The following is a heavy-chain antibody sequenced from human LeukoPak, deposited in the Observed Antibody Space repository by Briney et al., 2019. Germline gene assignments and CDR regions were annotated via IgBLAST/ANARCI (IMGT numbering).Heavy chain of an antibody. Sequence: SETLSLTCTVSGGSISSYHWSWIRQPPGKGLEWIGYIYYSGSTKYNPSLKSRVTISVDTSKNQFSLKLSSVTAADTAVYYCGSGSYYFDYWGQGTLVTVST. J-gene: IGHJ4*02. CDR3: GSGSYYFDY. CDR2: IYYSGST. V-gene: IGHV4-59*08. D-gene: IGHD3-10*01. CDR1: GGSISSYH.